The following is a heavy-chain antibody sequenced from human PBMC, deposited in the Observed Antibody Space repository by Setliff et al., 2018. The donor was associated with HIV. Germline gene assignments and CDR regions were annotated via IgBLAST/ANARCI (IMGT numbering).Heavy chain of an antibody. CDR2: ISSSGSTI. V-gene: IGHV3-48*04. Sequence: GGSLRLSCAASGFTLSRYWMSWVRQAPGKGLEWVSYISSSGSTIYYADSVKGRFTISRDNAKNSLYLQMNSLRAEDTALYYCARVLYRGGGYYDSSGYWGDAFDIWGQGTMVTVSS. CDR3: ARVLYRGGGYYDSSGYWGDAFDI. CDR1: GFTLSRYW. J-gene: IGHJ3*02. D-gene: IGHD3-22*01.